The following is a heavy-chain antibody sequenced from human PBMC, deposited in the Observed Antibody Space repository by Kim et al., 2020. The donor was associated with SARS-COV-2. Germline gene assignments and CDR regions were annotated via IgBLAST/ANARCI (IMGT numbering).Heavy chain of an antibody. D-gene: IGHD2-21*02. CDR1: GYIFANYW. V-gene: IGHV5-51*01. Sequence: ESLKISCKASGYIFANYWIGWVRQMPEKGLEWMGIIYPGGSDIRYSPSFQGQVTMSVDKSISTAYLQWSSLKASDTAIYYCARLYGDFDRWGQGTLVTVSS. CDR3: ARLYGDFDR. CDR2: IYPGGSDI. J-gene: IGHJ4*02.